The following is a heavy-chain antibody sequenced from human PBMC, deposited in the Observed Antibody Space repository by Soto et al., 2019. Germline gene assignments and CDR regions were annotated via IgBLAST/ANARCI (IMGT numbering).Heavy chain of an antibody. D-gene: IGHD2-2*01. Sequence: GGSLRLSCAASGFTFDDYAMHWVRQAPGKGLEWVSGISWNSGSIGYADSVKGRFTISRDNAKNSLYLQMNSLRAEDTALYYCAKEYCSSTSCYVAGRAYYYYMDVWGKGTTVTVSS. CDR3: AKEYCSSTSCYVAGRAYYYYMDV. J-gene: IGHJ6*03. CDR2: ISWNSGSI. V-gene: IGHV3-9*01. CDR1: GFTFDDYA.